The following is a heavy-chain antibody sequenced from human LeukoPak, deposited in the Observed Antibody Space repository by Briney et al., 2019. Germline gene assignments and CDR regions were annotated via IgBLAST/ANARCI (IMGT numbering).Heavy chain of an antibody. Sequence: ASVKVSCKASGYTFTNYGISWVRQAPGQGLEWMGWISAYNGNTNYAQKLQGRVTMTTDTSTSTAYMELRSLRSDDTAVYYCARGGHRIAAAGSGFDYWGQGTLVTVSS. D-gene: IGHD6-13*01. J-gene: IGHJ4*02. CDR1: GYTFTNYG. V-gene: IGHV1-18*01. CDR3: ARGGHRIAAAGSGFDY. CDR2: ISAYNGNT.